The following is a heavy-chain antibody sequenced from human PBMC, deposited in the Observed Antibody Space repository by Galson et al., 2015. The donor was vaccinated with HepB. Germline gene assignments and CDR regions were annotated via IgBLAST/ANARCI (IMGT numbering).Heavy chain of an antibody. CDR1: GGSISSYY. V-gene: IGHV4-59*01. Sequence: SATLSLTCTVSGGSISSYYWSWIRQPLGKGLEWIGYIYYSGSTNYNPSLKSRVTISVDTSKNQFSLKLSSVTAADTAVYYCARQLGYCSSTSCLDDYYYMDVWGKGTTVTVSS. D-gene: IGHD2-2*01. CDR3: ARQLGYCSSTSCLDDYYYMDV. J-gene: IGHJ6*03. CDR2: IYYSGST.